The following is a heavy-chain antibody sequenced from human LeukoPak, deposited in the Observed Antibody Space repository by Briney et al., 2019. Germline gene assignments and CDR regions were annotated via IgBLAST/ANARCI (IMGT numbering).Heavy chain of an antibody. Sequence: SETLSLTCTVSGGSISSYYRSWIRQPPGKGLEWIGYIYYSGSTNYNPSLKSRVTISVDTSKNQFSLKLSSVTAADTAVYHCARLPPSYYCGSGSYRDAFDIWGQGTMVTVSS. V-gene: IGHV4-59*08. J-gene: IGHJ3*02. CDR2: IYYSGST. D-gene: IGHD3-10*01. CDR1: GGSISSYY. CDR3: ARLPPSYYCGSGSYRDAFDI.